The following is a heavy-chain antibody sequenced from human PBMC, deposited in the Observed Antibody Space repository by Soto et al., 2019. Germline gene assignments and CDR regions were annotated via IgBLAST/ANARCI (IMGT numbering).Heavy chain of an antibody. CDR1: GGTFSSYA. D-gene: IGHD4-4*01. CDR3: ASSSPTPLYYFDY. Sequence: ASVKVSCKASGGTFSSYAISWVRQAPGQGLEWMGGIIPIFGTANYAQKFQGRVTITADESTSTAYMELSSLSSEDTAVYYCASSSPTPLYYFDYWGQGTLVTVSS. J-gene: IGHJ4*02. V-gene: IGHV1-69*13. CDR2: IIPIFGTA.